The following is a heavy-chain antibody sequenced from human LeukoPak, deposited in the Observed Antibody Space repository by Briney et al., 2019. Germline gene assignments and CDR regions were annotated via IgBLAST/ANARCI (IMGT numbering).Heavy chain of an antibody. CDR2: ISYDGSNK. V-gene: IGHV3-30*18. D-gene: IGHD6-13*01. J-gene: IGHJ4*02. CDR1: GFTFSGYG. Sequence: GGSLRLSCAASGFTFSGYGMHWVRQAPGKGLERVALISYDGSNKYHADSVKGRFTISRNNSKNTLYLQMNSRRVEDTAVYYCAKTQGSSWYGADYWGQGTLVTVSS. CDR3: AKTQGSSWYGADY.